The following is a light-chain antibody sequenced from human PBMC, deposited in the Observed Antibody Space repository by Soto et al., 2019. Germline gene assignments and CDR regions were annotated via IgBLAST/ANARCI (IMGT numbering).Light chain of an antibody. CDR1: QSVSSN. V-gene: IGKV3-20*01. Sequence: EIVMTQSPATLSVAPVERHALSGRASQSVSSNLAWYQQKPGQAPRLLIYGASSRATGIPDRFSGSGSGTDFTLTISRLEPEDFAVYYCQQYGSSPTTFGQGTKVDIK. CDR3: QQYGSSPTT. J-gene: IGKJ1*01. CDR2: GAS.